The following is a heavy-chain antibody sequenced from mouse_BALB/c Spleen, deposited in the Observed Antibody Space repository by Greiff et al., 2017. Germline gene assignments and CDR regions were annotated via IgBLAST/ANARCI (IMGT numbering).Heavy chain of an antibody. CDR3: TRDYYGNYYYAMDY. D-gene: IGHD2-1*01. V-gene: IGHV1S22*01. CDR2: IYPGSGST. Sequence: LQQPGSELVRPGASVKLSCKASGYTFTSYWMHWVKQRHGQGLEWIGNIYPGSGSTNYDEKFKSKGTLTVDTSSSTAYMHLSSLTSEDSAVYYCTRDYYGNYYYAMDYWGQGTSVTVSS. CDR1: GYTFTSYW. J-gene: IGHJ4*01.